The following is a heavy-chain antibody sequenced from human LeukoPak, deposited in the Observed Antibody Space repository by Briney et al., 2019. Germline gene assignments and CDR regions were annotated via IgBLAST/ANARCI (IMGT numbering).Heavy chain of an antibody. V-gene: IGHV4-39*01. CDR2: IYYSGRT. J-gene: IGHJ1*01. D-gene: IGHD3-22*01. Sequence: KTPETLSLTCSVSGDSISRSDSYWDWIRQPPGKGLEWIGTIYYSGRTYYSPSLKSRVTMSVDTPNNQFSLNLRSVTAADTAVYYCARRRYYDGSGYLEWGQGTLLSVSS. CDR3: ARRRYYDGSGYLE. CDR1: GDSISRSDSY.